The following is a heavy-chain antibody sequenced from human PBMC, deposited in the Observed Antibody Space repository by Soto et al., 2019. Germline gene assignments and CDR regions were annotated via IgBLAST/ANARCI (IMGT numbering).Heavy chain of an antibody. V-gene: IGHV3-30*18. Sequence: GGSLRLSCAASGFTFSSYGMHWVRQDTGEGLEWVAVISYDGSNKYYADSVKGRFTISRDNSKNTLYLQMNSLRAEDTAVYYCAKDSISYYGSGSPTDYWGQGTLVTVSS. D-gene: IGHD3-10*01. CDR3: AKDSISYYGSGSPTDY. CDR1: GFTFSSYG. CDR2: ISYDGSNK. J-gene: IGHJ4*02.